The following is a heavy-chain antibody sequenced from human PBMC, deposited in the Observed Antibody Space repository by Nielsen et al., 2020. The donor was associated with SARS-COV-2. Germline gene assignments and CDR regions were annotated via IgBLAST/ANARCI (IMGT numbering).Heavy chain of an antibody. V-gene: IGHV3-74*01. CDR1: GFTFSSYW. D-gene: IGHD2-2*01. J-gene: IGHJ6*02. CDR3: ARGDIVVVPAAIYYYGMDV. CDR2: INSDGSST. Sequence: GGSLRLSCAASGFTFSSYWMHWVRQAPGKGLVWVSRINSDGSSTGYADSVKGRFTISRDNAKNTLYLQMNSLRAEDTVVYYCARGDIVVVPAAIYYYGMDVWGQGTTVTVSS.